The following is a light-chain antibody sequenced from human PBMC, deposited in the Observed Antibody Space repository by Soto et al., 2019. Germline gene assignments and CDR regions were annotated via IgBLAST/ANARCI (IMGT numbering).Light chain of an antibody. CDR1: QSVSSSL. CDR2: STS. V-gene: IGKV3-20*01. CDR3: QQYGSSTWT. J-gene: IGKJ1*01. Sequence: EIVLTQSPGTLSLSPGEGGTLSCRASQSVSSSLLAWYQQRPGQAPRLLIYSTSNRATGIPDRFSGSGSGTDFTLTISRVEPEDFAVYYCQQYGSSTWTFGQGTKVEIK.